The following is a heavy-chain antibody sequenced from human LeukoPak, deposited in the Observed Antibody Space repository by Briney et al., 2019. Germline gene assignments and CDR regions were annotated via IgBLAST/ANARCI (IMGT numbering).Heavy chain of an antibody. D-gene: IGHD3-10*01. Sequence: SETLSLTCTVSGGSISSSSYYWGWIRQPAGKGLEWIGRIYTSGSTNYNPSLKSRVTMSVDTSKNQFSLKLSSVTAADTAVYYCARGGSMVRGVISDAFDIWGQGTMVTVSS. CDR3: ARGGSMVRGVISDAFDI. J-gene: IGHJ3*02. V-gene: IGHV4-61*02. CDR1: GGSISSSSYY. CDR2: IYTSGST.